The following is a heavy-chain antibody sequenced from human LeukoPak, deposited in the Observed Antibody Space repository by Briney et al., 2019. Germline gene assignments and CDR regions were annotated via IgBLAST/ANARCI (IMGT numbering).Heavy chain of an antibody. CDR1: GFTFSSYS. CDR2: ISSSSSYI. D-gene: IGHD3/OR15-3a*01. V-gene: IGHV3-21*01. J-gene: IGHJ6*02. Sequence: GGSLRLSCAASGFTFSSYSMNWVRQAPGKGLECVSSISSSSSYIYYADSVKGRFTISRDNAKNSLYLQMNSLRAEDTAVYYCARDRTQSGMDVWGQGTTVTVSS. CDR3: ARDRTQSGMDV.